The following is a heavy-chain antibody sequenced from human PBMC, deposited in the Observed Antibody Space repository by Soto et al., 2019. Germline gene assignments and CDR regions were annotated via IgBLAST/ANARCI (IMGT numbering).Heavy chain of an antibody. CDR2: FDPEDGET. CDR1: GYTLTELS. CDR3: ATMALAGRGY. J-gene: IGHJ4*02. Sequence: ASLKVSCKVSGYTLTELSMHWVRRAPGKGLEWMGGFDPEDGETIYAQKFQGRVTMTEDTSTDTAYMELSSLRSEDTAVYYCATMALAGRGYWGQGTLVTVSS. V-gene: IGHV1-24*01. D-gene: IGHD6-19*01.